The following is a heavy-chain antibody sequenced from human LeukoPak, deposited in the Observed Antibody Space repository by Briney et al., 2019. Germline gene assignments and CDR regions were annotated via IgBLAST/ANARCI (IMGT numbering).Heavy chain of an antibody. Sequence: PSETLSLTCAVYGGSFSGYYWSWIRQPPGKGLEWIGEINHSGSTNYNPSLKSRVTISVDTSKNQFSLKVSSVTAADTAVYYCARAGWYVPFDYWGQGTLVTVSS. CDR1: GGSFSGYY. J-gene: IGHJ4*02. D-gene: IGHD6-19*01. CDR3: ARAGWYVPFDY. V-gene: IGHV4-34*01. CDR2: INHSGST.